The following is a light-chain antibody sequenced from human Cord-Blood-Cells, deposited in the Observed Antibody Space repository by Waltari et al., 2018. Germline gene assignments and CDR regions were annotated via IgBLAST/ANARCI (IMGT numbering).Light chain of an antibody. CDR1: QSVSSN. V-gene: IGKV3-15*01. CDR2: GAS. J-gene: IGKJ2*01. Sequence: IVMTQSPATLSVPPGERATLSCRASQSVSSNLAWYQQKPGQAPRLLIYGASTSATGIPARFSGSGSGTEFTLTISSLQSEDFAVYYCQQYNNWPPYTFGQGTKLEIK. CDR3: QQYNNWPPYT.